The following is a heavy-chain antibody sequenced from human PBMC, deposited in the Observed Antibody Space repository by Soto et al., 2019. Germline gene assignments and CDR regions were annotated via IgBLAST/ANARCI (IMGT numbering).Heavy chain of an antibody. CDR2: INHSGST. CDR1: GGSFSGYY. V-gene: IGHV4-34*01. Sequence: SETLSLTCAVYGGSFSGYYWSWIRQPPGKGLEWIGEINHSGSTNYNPSLKSRVTISVDTSKNQFSLKLSSVTAADTAVYYCARGKKSVYDFWSGYFIRSDNWFDPWGQGTLVT. CDR3: ARGKKSVYDFWSGYFIRSDNWFDP. J-gene: IGHJ5*02. D-gene: IGHD3-3*01.